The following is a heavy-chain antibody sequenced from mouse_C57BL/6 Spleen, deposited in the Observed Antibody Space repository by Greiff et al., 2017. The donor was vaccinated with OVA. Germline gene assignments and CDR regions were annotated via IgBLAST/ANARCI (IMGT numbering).Heavy chain of an antibody. CDR2: INPSNGGT. V-gene: IGHV1-53*01. Sequence: QVQLQQPGTELVKPGASVKLSCKASGYTFTSYWMHWVKQRPGQGLEWIGNINPSNGGTNYNEKFKSKATLTVDKSSSTAYMQLSSLTTEDSAVDYCAKEEDTTVVADYWGQGTTLTVSA. D-gene: IGHD1-1*01. CDR3: AKEEDTTVVADY. J-gene: IGHJ2*01. CDR1: GYTFTSYW.